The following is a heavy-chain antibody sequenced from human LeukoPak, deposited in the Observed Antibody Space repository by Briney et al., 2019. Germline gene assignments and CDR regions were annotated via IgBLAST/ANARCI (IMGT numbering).Heavy chain of an antibody. CDR1: GGTFSNYA. CDR2: IIPIFGTA. CDR3: ARQVGGIVATISGYYYMDV. Sequence: ASVKVSCKASGGTFSNYAISWVRQAPGQGLEWMGGIIPIFGTANYAQKFRGRVTITADKSTRTAYMELSRLRSDDTAVYYCARQVGGIVATISGYYYMDVWGKGTTVTISS. D-gene: IGHD5-12*01. V-gene: IGHV1-69*06. J-gene: IGHJ6*03.